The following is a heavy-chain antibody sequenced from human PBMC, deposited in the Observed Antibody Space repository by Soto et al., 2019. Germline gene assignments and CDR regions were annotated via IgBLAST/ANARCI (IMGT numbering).Heavy chain of an antibody. CDR2: IYYSGST. CDR1: GGSVRSSTYY. CDR3: TRQEGGAAGGRPLCY. V-gene: IGHV4-39*01. D-gene: IGHD6-13*01. Sequence: QLRLQESGPGLVKSSETLSLTCTVSGGSVRSSTYYWGWIRQSPGKGLEWIGSIYYSGSTHNNPSLKSRVTTYVDTYTNQCSLRLMSGSAADTAIYYCTRQEGGAAGGRPLCYWGQGTLVTVSS. J-gene: IGHJ4*02.